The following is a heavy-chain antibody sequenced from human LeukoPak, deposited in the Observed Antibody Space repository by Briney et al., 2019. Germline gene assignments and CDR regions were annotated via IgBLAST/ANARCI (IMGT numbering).Heavy chain of an antibody. CDR1: GGSISSSSYY. Sequence: SETLSLTCSVSGGSISSSSYYWGWIRQPPGKGLEWIGTVHYSGSTHYNPSLKIRVTISVDTSKNQFSLKLSSVTAADTAVYYCARGSGAFDIWGQGTMVTVSS. J-gene: IGHJ3*02. V-gene: IGHV4-39*07. CDR3: ARGSGAFDI. CDR2: VHYSGST.